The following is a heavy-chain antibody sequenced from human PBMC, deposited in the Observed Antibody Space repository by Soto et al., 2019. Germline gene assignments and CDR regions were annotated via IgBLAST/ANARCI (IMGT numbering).Heavy chain of an antibody. CDR3: ARRYGYYFDY. J-gene: IGHJ4*02. CDR1: GGSFSGYY. CDR2: IYYSGST. Sequence: ASETLSLTCAVYGGSFSGYYWSWIRQPPGKGLEWIGYIYYSGSTNYNPSLKSRVTISVDTSKNQLSLKLSSVTAADTAVYYCARRYGYYFDYWGQGTLVTVSS. V-gene: IGHV4-59*08. D-gene: IGHD4-17*01.